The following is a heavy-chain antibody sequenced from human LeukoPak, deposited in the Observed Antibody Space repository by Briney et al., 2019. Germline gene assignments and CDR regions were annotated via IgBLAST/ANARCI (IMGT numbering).Heavy chain of an antibody. J-gene: IGHJ3*02. D-gene: IGHD2-15*01. CDR1: GYTFTSYG. CDR3: ARPHGYCSGGSCFDAFDI. V-gene: IGHV1-18*01. Sequence: ASVKVSCKASGYTFTSYGTSWVRQAPGQGLEWMGWISAYNGNTNYAQKLQGRVTMTTDTSTSTAYMELRSLRSDDTAVYYCARPHGYCSGGSCFDAFDIWGQGTMVTVSS. CDR2: ISAYNGNT.